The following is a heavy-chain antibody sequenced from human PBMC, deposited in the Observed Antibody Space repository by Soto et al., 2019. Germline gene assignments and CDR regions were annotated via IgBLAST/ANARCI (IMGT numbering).Heavy chain of an antibody. D-gene: IGHD4-17*01. Sequence: VGSQIFCGAACGFTFRGYIMNWVRQAPGKGLEWVSSIISSSSYIYYADSVKGRFTINPETSKNQFSLQLNSVTPEETAVYYCARDHKLAGTIEGFYYYYGMDVWGQGTKVTGFS. CDR3: ARDHKLAGTIEGFYYYYGMDV. CDR1: GFTFRGYI. J-gene: IGHJ6*02. V-gene: IGHV3-21*01. CDR2: IISSSSYI.